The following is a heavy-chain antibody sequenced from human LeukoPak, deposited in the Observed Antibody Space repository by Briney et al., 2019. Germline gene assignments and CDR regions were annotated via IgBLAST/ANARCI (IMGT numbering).Heavy chain of an antibody. J-gene: IGHJ6*03. D-gene: IGHD4-11*01. CDR1: GGSISSSSYC. CDR3: ARVSYDYSNYGDYYYYMDV. CDR2: VYYSGST. Sequence: PSETLSLTCTVSGGSISSSSYCWGWIRQPPGKGLEWIGSVYYSGSTYYNPSLKSRVTISVDTSKNQFSLKLSSVTAADTAVYYCARVSYDYSNYGDYYYYMDVWGKGTTVTVSS. V-gene: IGHV4-39*07.